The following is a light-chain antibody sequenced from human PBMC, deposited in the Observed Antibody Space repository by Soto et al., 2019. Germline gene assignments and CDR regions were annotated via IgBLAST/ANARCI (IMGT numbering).Light chain of an antibody. Sequence: QSALTQPASVSGSPGQSITISCTGTSSDVGGYIYVSWHQQHPGTAPKLMIYDVTIRPSGVSHRFSGSKSGNTASLTISNLQAEDEADYYCRSFTSSNTLLFGGGTNLTLL. J-gene: IGLJ2*01. CDR1: SSDVGGYIY. CDR2: DVT. V-gene: IGLV2-14*03. CDR3: RSFTSSNTLL.